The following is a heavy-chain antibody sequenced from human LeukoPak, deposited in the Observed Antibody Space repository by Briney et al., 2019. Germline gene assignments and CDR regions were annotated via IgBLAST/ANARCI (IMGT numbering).Heavy chain of an antibody. V-gene: IGHV1-8*01. CDR3: ARTMVRGVIDGFDP. CDR2: MNPNSGNT. CDR1: GYTFTSYD. Sequence: ASVKVSCKASGYTFTSYDINWVRQATGQGPEWMGWMNPNSGNTGYAQKFQGRVTMTRNTSISTAYMELSSLRSEDTAVYYCARTMVRGVIDGFDPWGQGTLVTVSS. J-gene: IGHJ5*02. D-gene: IGHD3-10*01.